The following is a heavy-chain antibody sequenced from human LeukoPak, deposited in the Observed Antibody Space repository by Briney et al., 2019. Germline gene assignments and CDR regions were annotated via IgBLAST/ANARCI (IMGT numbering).Heavy chain of an antibody. V-gene: IGHV4-39*01. CDR3: ARPGDQTGDAFDI. CDR2: IYYSGST. CDR1: GGPIRSSSYY. D-gene: IGHD7-27*01. J-gene: IGHJ3*02. Sequence: SETLDLNCNVSGGPIRSSSYYWGWIRQPPGKGLEWIGSIYYSGSTYYNPSLKSRVTISVDTSKNQFSLKLSSVTAADTAVYYCARPGDQTGDAFDIWGQGTMVTVSS.